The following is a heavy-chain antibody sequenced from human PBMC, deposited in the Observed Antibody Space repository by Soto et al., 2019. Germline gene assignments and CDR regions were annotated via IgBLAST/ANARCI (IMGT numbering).Heavy chain of an antibody. D-gene: IGHD3-10*01. Sequence: QVQLVQSGVEEKKPGASLKVSCKASGYTFTSTGINWLRQAPGQGLEWLGWINTNNGSTVYLEGLQDRVTLTTDTSTTTVYMELTSLRSDDTAVYYCARSHPITLVRGVPALFDYWGQGTLVTVSS. CDR3: ARSHPITLVRGVPALFDY. V-gene: IGHV1-18*04. J-gene: IGHJ4*02. CDR1: GYTFTSTG. CDR2: INTNNGST.